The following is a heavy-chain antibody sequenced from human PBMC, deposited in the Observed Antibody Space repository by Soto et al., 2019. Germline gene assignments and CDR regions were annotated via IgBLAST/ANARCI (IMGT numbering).Heavy chain of an antibody. J-gene: IGHJ4*02. CDR1: GFTFGDYG. V-gene: IGHV3-30*18. Sequence: QVHLVESGGGVVQPGRSLRLSCAASGFTFGDYGMHWVRQAPGKGLEWVADISYEGSETYYADSVEGRFTVSRDNSKSGIYMQMNSLRLDDTAVYYCAKLSIQKSWAVTFDQWGQGTLVTVSS. D-gene: IGHD4-17*01. CDR3: AKLSIQKSWAVTFDQ. CDR2: ISYEGSET.